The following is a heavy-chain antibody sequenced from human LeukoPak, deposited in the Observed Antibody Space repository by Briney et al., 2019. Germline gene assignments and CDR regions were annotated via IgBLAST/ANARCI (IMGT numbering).Heavy chain of an antibody. CDR1: GGSISSYY. CDR3: ASLIGSGGTLGAFDI. CDR2: LHYSGTT. Sequence: SETLSLTCTVSGGSISSYYWSWIRQSPGKGLEFIGYLHYSGTTNYNPSLKSRVTISVDTSKNQFSLRLSSVTAADTAVYYCASLIGSGGTLGAFDIWGQGTMVTVSS. D-gene: IGHD2-15*01. V-gene: IGHV4-59*01. J-gene: IGHJ3*02.